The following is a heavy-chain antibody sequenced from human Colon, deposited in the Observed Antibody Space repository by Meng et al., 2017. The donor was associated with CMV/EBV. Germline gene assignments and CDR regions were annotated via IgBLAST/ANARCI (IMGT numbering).Heavy chain of an antibody. D-gene: IGHD3-3*01. CDR2: ISSSGSTI. CDR3: ARDSPITIFGVVITDIYYYYGMDV. Sequence: GESLKISCAASGFTFSDYYMSWIRQAPGKGLEWVSYISSSGSTIYYADSVKGRFTISRDNAKNSLYLQMNSLRAEDTAVYYCARDSPITIFGVVITDIYYYYGMDVWGQGTTVTVSS. J-gene: IGHJ6*02. V-gene: IGHV3-11*04. CDR1: GFTFSDYY.